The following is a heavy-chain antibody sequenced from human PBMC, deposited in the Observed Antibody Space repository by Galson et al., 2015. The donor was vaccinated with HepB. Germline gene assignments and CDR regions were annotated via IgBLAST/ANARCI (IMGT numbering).Heavy chain of an antibody. J-gene: IGHJ2*01. Sequence: SLRLSCAASGFTFSSYSMNWVRQAPGKGLEWVSSITSSGGDIYYANSMKGRFTISRDNAKNSVYLQMNSLRAEDTAVYYCAREGYYSSSWFWYSDLWGRGTLVTVSS. CDR1: GFTFSSYS. V-gene: IGHV3-21*01. CDR2: ITSSGGDI. D-gene: IGHD6-13*01. CDR3: AREGYYSSSWFWYSDL.